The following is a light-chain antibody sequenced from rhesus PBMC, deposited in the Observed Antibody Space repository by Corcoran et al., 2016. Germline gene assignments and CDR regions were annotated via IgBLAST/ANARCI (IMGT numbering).Light chain of an antibody. CDR1: QSISNW. CDR3: QQYSRFPLG. CDR2: NTS. Sequence: DIQMTQSPPSLSASVGDTVTITCRASQSISNWLAWYQQKPGKAPKLLIYNTSTLQRGVPLRFSGSGSGTAFTLTISSLQSEDFATYYCQQYSRFPLGFGGGTKVEIK. J-gene: IGKJ4*01. V-gene: IGKV1-22*01.